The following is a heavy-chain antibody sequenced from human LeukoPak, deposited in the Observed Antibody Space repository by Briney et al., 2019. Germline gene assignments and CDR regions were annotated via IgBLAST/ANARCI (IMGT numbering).Heavy chain of an antibody. J-gene: IGHJ4*02. Sequence: GASVKVSCKASGYTFTCYYMHWVRQAPGQGLEWMGWINPNSGGTNYAQKFQGRVTMTRDTSISTAYMELSRLRSDDTAVYYCARARIRNSGSYFGYWGQGTLVTVSS. CDR2: INPNSGGT. CDR1: GYTFTCYY. D-gene: IGHD1-26*01. CDR3: ARARIRNSGSYFGY. V-gene: IGHV1-2*02.